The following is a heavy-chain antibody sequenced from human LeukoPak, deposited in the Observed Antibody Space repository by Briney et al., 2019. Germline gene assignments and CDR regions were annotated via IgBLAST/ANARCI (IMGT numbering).Heavy chain of an antibody. CDR1: GASINSYY. CDR3: AKYGVGSTYFDN. D-gene: IGHD1-26*01. CDR2: VSYSGDT. J-gene: IGHJ4*02. Sequence: SETLSLICTVSGASINSYYWSWIRQPPGKGLEWIGYVSYSGDTDYNPSLKSRVTISADMSKNHFSLRLSSVTAADTAIYYCAKYGVGSTYFDNWGQGTLVTVSS. V-gene: IGHV4-59*01.